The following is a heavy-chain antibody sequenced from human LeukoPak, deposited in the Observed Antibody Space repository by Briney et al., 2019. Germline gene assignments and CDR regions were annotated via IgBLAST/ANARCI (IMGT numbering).Heavy chain of an antibody. Sequence: PSETLSLTCAVYGGSFSGYYWSWIRRPPGKGLEWFGEINHSGSTNYNPSLKSRVTISVDTSKNQFSLKLSSVTAADTAVYYCARGHASYSYGFRYWGQGTLVTVSS. CDR3: ARGHASYSYGFRY. CDR2: INHSGST. J-gene: IGHJ4*02. V-gene: IGHV4-34*01. D-gene: IGHD5-18*01. CDR1: GGSFSGYY.